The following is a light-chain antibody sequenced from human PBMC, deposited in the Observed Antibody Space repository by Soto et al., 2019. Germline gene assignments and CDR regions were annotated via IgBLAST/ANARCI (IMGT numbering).Light chain of an antibody. CDR2: DSI. CDR1: SSNVGAGYE. CDR3: QSYDSSLSGAV. Sequence: QSVLTQPPSVSGAPGQRITLSCTGSSSNVGAGYEVHWYQQLPGTAPKLLIYDSINRPSGVPDRFSGSKSGTSASLAITGLQAEDEADYYCQSYDSSLSGAVFGGGTKLTVL. V-gene: IGLV1-40*01. J-gene: IGLJ3*02.